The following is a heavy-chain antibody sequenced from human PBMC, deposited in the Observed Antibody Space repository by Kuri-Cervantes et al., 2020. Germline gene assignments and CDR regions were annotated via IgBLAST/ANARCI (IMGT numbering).Heavy chain of an antibody. D-gene: IGHD2-15*01. V-gene: IGHV3-30*03. J-gene: IGHJ6*02. CDR3: ARDQRGRYCSGGSCYYYYYGMDV. CDR1: GFTFSSYG. CDR2: ISYDGSNK. Sequence: GESLKISCAASGFTFSSYGMHWVRQAPGKGLEWVAVISYDGSNKYYADSVKGRFTISRDNSKNTLYLQMNSLRAEDTAVYYCARDQRGRYCSGGSCYYYYYGMDVWGQGTTVTVSS.